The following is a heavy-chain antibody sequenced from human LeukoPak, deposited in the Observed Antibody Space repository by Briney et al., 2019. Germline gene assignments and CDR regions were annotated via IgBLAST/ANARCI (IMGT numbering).Heavy chain of an antibody. CDR3: AKHYYDSSGYYHFHY. CDR1: GFTFSSYA. J-gene: IGHJ4*02. Sequence: GGSLRLSCAASGFTFSSYAMSWVRQAPGKGLEWVSDISGSGGSTYYADSVKGRFTISRDNSKNTLDLQMNSLRAEDTAVYYCAKHYYDSSGYYHFHYWGQGTLVTVSS. CDR2: ISGSGGST. V-gene: IGHV3-23*01. D-gene: IGHD3-22*01.